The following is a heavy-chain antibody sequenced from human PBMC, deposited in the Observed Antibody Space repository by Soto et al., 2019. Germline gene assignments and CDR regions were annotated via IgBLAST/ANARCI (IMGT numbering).Heavy chain of an antibody. V-gene: IGHV4-39*01. J-gene: IGHJ5*02. CDR3: ARQSRCSGGSCYSPSMWFDP. CDR1: GGSTSSSSYY. D-gene: IGHD2-15*01. CDR2: IYYSGTA. Sequence: SETLSLTCTVSGGSTSSSSYYWGWIRQTPGKGLEWIGNIYYSGTAFYNPSLRSRVTMSVDTSKNQFSLKLSSVTAADTAVYYCARQSRCSGGSCYSPSMWFDPWGQGTLVTVSS.